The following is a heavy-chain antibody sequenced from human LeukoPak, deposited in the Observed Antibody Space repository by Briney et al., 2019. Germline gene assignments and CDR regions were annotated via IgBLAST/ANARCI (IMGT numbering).Heavy chain of an antibody. D-gene: IGHD6-19*01. J-gene: IGHJ4*02. CDR2: ISVYNGNT. CDR3: ARVSKSGWYVGSFDY. V-gene: IGHV1-18*01. Sequence: ASVKVSCKASGYTFTSYGISWVRQAPGQGLEWMGWISVYNGNTIYAQKLQGRVTMTTDTSTNTAYMELRSLRSDDTAVYYCARVSKSGWYVGSFDYWGQGTLVTVSS. CDR1: GYTFTSYG.